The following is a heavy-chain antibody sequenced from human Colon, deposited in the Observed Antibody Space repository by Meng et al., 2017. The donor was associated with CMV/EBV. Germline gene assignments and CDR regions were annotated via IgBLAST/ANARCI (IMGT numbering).Heavy chain of an antibody. D-gene: IGHD2-8*02. CDR1: GGVFSDYT. CDR3: ARAGTGDWYFDL. J-gene: IGHJ2*01. V-gene: IGHV1-69*05. CDR2: IIPIFGTS. Sequence: SCKASGGVFSDYTFNGVRQAPGQGLEWMGGIIPIFGTSHYAQNFQGRVTFTTDESTSTASMELSSLRSEDTAVYYCARAGTGDWYFDLWGRGTLVTVSS.